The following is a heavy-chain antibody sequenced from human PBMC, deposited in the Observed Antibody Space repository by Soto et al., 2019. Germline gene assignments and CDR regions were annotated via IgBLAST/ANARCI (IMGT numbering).Heavy chain of an antibody. V-gene: IGHV5-51*01. D-gene: IGHD3-10*01. J-gene: IGHJ6*03. CDR2: IYPGDSDT. CDR3: ARQGYYGSGSYYGFPYYYMDV. CDR1: GYSFTSYW. Sequence: GESLKISCKGSGYSFTSYWIGWVRQMPGKGLEWMGIIYPGDSDTRYSPSFQGQVTISADKSISTAYLQWSSLKASDTAMYYCARQGYYGSGSYYGFPYYYMDVWGKGTTVTVSS.